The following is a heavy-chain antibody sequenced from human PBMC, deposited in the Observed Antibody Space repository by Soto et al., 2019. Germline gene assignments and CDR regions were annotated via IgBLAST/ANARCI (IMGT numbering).Heavy chain of an antibody. V-gene: IGHV3-48*02. Sequence: GGSLRLSCAASGFNFSSYSMNWVRQAPGKGLEWVSYISSSSTIYYADSMKGRVTISRDNAKNSLYLQMNSLRDEDTAVYYCARDKWYYYDSSGYYYRDDAFDIWGQGTMVTVSS. CDR2: ISSSSTI. CDR3: ARDKWYYYDSSGYYYRDDAFDI. CDR1: GFNFSSYS. D-gene: IGHD3-22*01. J-gene: IGHJ3*02.